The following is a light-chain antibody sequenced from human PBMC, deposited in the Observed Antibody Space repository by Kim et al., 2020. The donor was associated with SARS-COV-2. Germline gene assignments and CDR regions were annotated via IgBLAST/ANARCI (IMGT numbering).Light chain of an antibody. CDR3: KSRGTSGNVV. Sequence: SSELTQDPAVSVALGQTVRITCRGDSLRSYYATWYQQKPGQAPVLVIYGKNNRPSGIPDRFSGSSSGNTASLTIPGAQAEDEADYYCKSRGTSGNVVFGGGTKLTVL. J-gene: IGLJ2*01. CDR2: GKN. CDR1: SLRSYY. V-gene: IGLV3-19*01.